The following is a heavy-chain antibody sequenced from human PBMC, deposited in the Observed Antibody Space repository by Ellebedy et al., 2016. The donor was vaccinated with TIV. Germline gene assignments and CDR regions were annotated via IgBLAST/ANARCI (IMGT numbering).Heavy chain of an antibody. V-gene: IGHV1-69*13. CDR2: IIPIFGTA. J-gene: IGHJ6*02. Sequence: AASVKVSCKASGGTFSSYAISWVRQAPGQGLEWMGGIIPIFGTANYAQKFQGRVTITADESTSTAYMELSSLRSEDTAVYYCARGEFDWLSYHYYYYGMDVWGQGTTVTVSS. CDR1: GGTFSSYA. CDR3: ARGEFDWLSYHYYYYGMDV. D-gene: IGHD3-9*01.